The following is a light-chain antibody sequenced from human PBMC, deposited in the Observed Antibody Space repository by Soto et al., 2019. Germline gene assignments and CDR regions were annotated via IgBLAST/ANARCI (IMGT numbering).Light chain of an antibody. J-gene: IGKJ1*01. V-gene: IGKV1-5*01. CDR1: ERIRTR. CDR2: DAS. CDR3: LQYSSHSWT. Sequence: DIQMTQSPSTLSASIGERVTITCRASERIRTRLAWYQQKPGKAPELLIFDASNLKSGVSSRFSGSGSGTEFTLTISRLQPDDVATYYCLQYSSHSWTFGQGTKVDIK.